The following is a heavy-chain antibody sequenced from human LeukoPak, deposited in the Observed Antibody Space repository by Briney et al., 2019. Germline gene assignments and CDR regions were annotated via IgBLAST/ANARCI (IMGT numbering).Heavy chain of an antibody. J-gene: IGHJ5*02. D-gene: IGHD5-18*01. CDR2: INPRTGST. V-gene: IGHV1-46*01. CDR3: VRDFLGYSYGYSTKFDP. Sequence: ASVKVSCKASGYSFTSYYVHWVRQAPGQGLEWVGIINPRTGSTTYARKVQGRVIVTRDTSTSTVYMELSSLRSEDTAVYYCVRDFLGYSYGYSTKFDPWGQGTLVTVSS. CDR1: GYSFTSYY.